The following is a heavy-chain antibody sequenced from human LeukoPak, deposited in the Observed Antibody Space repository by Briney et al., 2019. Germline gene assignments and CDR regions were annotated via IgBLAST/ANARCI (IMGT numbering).Heavy chain of an antibody. CDR3: ARGPYIVVVPALYGMDV. J-gene: IGHJ6*02. D-gene: IGHD2-2*01. Sequence: GGSLRLSCAASGFTFSSHAMGWVRQAPGKGLEWVSSISSSSSYIYYADSVKGRFTISRDNAKNSLYLQMNSLRAEDTAVYYCARGPYIVVVPALYGMDVWGQGTTVTVSS. V-gene: IGHV3-21*01. CDR2: ISSSSSYI. CDR1: GFTFSSHA.